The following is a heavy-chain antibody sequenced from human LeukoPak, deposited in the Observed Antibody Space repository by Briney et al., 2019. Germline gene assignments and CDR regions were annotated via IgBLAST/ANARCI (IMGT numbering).Heavy chain of an antibody. CDR3: ARDRVNWNDVGGLFDY. D-gene: IGHD1-1*01. Sequence: GALRLSCAASGFTVSSNYMSWVRQAPGKGLEWVSLIYSGGSTSYADSVKGRFTFSRDNSKNTLYLQMNSLRAEDTAVYYCARDRVNWNDVGGLFDYWGQGTLVTVSS. CDR2: IYSGGST. CDR1: GFTVSSNY. J-gene: IGHJ4*02. V-gene: IGHV3-53*01.